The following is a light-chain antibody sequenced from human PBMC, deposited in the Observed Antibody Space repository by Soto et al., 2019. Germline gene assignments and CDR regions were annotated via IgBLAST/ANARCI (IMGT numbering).Light chain of an antibody. CDR2: DAS. Sequence: EIVLTQSPATLSLSPGERATLSCRASQSVNSYLAWYQQKPGQATRLLIYDASNRATGIPARFSGSGSATDFTLTISSLEPEDFAVYYCQQRSNWPALTFGGGTKVEIK. CDR1: QSVNSY. V-gene: IGKV3-11*01. J-gene: IGKJ4*01. CDR3: QQRSNWPALT.